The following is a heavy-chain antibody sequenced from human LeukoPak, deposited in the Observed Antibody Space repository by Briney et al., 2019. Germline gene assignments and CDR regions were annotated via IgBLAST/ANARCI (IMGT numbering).Heavy chain of an antibody. V-gene: IGHV3-7*01. CDR1: GFTFSSYW. Sequence: GGSLRLSCAASGFTFSSYWMSWVRQAPGKGLEWVANIKQDGSEKYYVDSVKGRFTISRDNAKNSLYLQMNSLRAEDTAVYYCVILRGVMESNGMDVWGQGTTVTVS. D-gene: IGHD3-3*01. CDR2: IKQDGSEK. CDR3: VILRGVMESNGMDV. J-gene: IGHJ6*02.